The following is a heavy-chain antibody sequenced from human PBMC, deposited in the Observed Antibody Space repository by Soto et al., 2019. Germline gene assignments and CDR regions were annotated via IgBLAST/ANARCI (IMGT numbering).Heavy chain of an antibody. CDR3: VGGQYYFDY. D-gene: IGHD3-10*01. Sequence: QVQLVESGGGVVQPGRSLRLSCAASGFPFTTYGMHWVREGPGKGLEWVAVISYDGSNKYYADSVKGRFTISRDNSKNTLYLQMNSLRPEDTALYYCVGGQYYFDYRGQGTLSPSPQ. CDR2: ISYDGSNK. J-gene: IGHJ4*02. CDR1: GFPFTTYG. V-gene: IGHV3-30*03.